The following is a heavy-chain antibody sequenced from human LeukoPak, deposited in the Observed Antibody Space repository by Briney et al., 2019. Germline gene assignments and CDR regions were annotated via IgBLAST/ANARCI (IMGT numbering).Heavy chain of an antibody. CDR3: ARDNSPGWFGP. Sequence: GGSLRLSCAASGFTFNNYNMNWVRQAPGKGLEWVSRISPDGTTTAFADSVEGRFAISRDNAKNTVTLQMTSLRAEDTAMYYCARDNSPGWFGPWGQGTLVTVSA. J-gene: IGHJ5*02. V-gene: IGHV3-74*01. CDR2: ISPDGTTT. CDR1: GFTFNNYN. D-gene: IGHD4-11*01.